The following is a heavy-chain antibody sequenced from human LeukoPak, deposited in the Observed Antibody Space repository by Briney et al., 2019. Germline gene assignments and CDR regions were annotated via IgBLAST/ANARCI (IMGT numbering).Heavy chain of an antibody. CDR2: IYYSGST. J-gene: IGHJ5*02. CDR1: GGSISSYY. Sequence: KPSETLSLTCTVSGGSISSYYWSWIRQPPGKGLEWIGYIYYSGSTNYNPSLKSRVTISVDTSKNQFSLKLSSVTAADTAVYYCARVVWRVGHSGEQLVRSLDPWGQGTLVTVSS. CDR3: ARVVWRVGHSGEQLVRSLDP. D-gene: IGHD6-6*01. V-gene: IGHV4-59*01.